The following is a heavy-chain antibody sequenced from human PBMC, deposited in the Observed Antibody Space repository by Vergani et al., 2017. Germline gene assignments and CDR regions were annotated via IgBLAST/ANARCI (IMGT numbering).Heavy chain of an antibody. D-gene: IGHD3-16*01. CDR3: AKDRGGALNWFDP. CDR2: IRYDGSNK. Sequence: QVQLVESGGGVVQPGGSLRLSCAASGFTFSSYGMHWVRQAPGKGLEWVAFIRYDGSNKYYADSVKGRFTISRDNSKNTLYLQMNSLRAEDTAVYYWAKDRGGALNWFDPWGQGTLVTVSS. J-gene: IGHJ5*02. V-gene: IGHV3-30*02. CDR1: GFTFSSYG.